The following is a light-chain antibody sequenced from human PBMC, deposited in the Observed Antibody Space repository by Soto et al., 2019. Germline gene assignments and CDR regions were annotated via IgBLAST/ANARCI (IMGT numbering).Light chain of an antibody. Sequence: TRSPRSLSSGSVKTATLSCRIIQSVSTSKLAWYQQRPGQAPRLLMYDAASRATGIPDRFSGSGSGTDFTLTISRMEPEDVAVYYCQQDDTTPLYTFGQGTRMEI. J-gene: IGKJ5*01. V-gene: IGKV3-20*01. CDR3: QQDDTTPLYT. CDR1: QSVSTSK. CDR2: DAA.